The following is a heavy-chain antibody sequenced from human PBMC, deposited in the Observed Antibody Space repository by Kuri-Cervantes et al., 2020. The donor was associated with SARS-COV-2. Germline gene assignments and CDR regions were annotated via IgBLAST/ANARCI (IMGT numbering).Heavy chain of an antibody. J-gene: IGHJ3*01. D-gene: IGHD1-26*01. Sequence: GGSLRLSCAASGFTFSDYYMSWIRQAPGKGLEWVSYISSSSSYTNYADSVKGRFTISRDNPQNSLYLQMNSMRAEDTAVYYCARLKLGGAFDLWGQGTMVTVSS. CDR2: ISSSSSYT. V-gene: IGHV3-11*06. CDR3: ARLKLGGAFDL. CDR1: GFTFSDYY.